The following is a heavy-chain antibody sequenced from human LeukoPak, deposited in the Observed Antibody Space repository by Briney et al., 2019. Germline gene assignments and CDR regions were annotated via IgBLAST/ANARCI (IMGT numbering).Heavy chain of an antibody. CDR1: GFTFSSYA. D-gene: IGHD2-2*02. J-gene: IGHJ6*02. V-gene: IGHV3-30-3*01. CDR3: ARDVGCSSTSCYTYYYYGMDV. CDR2: ISYDGSNK. Sequence: PGGSLRLSCAASGFTFSSYAMHWVRQAPGKGLEGVAVISYDGSNKYYADSVKGRFTISRDNSKNTLYLQMNSLRAEDTAVYYCARDVGCSSTSCYTYYYYGMDVWGQGTTVTVSS.